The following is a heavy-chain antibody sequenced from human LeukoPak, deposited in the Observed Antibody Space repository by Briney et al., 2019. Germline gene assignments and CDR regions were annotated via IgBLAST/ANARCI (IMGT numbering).Heavy chain of an antibody. Sequence: SETLSLTCTVSGGSISSGSYYWSWIRQPAGKGLEWIGRIYTSGSTNYNPSLKSRVTISVDTSKNQFSLKLSSVTAADTAVYYCARAVGGDGSGSLWGPGTLVTVSS. CDR1: GGSISSGSYY. J-gene: IGHJ4*02. CDR3: ARAVGGDGSGSL. V-gene: IGHV4-61*02. CDR2: IYTSGST. D-gene: IGHD3-10*01.